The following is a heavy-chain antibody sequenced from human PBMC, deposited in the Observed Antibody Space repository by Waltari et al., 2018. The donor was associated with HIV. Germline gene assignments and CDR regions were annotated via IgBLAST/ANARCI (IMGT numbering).Heavy chain of an antibody. D-gene: IGHD3-10*01. CDR3: AREGHYYGSGRFGGDY. V-gene: IGHV3-33*01. CDR1: GFTFSTYG. J-gene: IGHJ4*02. CDR2: IWYDGSNK. Sequence: QVQLVEYGGGVVKPGRSLRLSCAASGFTFSTYGMHWVRQAPGKGLEWVAGIWYDGSNKYYADSVKGRLTISRDNSKNTVYLQINRLRAEDTAVYYCAREGHYYGSGRFGGDYWGQGTLVTVSS.